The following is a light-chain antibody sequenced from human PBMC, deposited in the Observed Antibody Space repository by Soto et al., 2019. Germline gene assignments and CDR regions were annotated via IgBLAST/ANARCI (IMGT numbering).Light chain of an antibody. V-gene: IGKV3-15*01. Sequence: EIVMTQSPATLSVSPGERATLSCRASQSVSSNLAWYQQKPGQAPRLLIYGASTRATGIPARFSGSVSGTEFTLTISSLQSEDFAVYYCQQYNNWPPYTCGQGTKLEIK. CDR2: GAS. CDR3: QQYNNWPPYT. J-gene: IGKJ2*01. CDR1: QSVSSN.